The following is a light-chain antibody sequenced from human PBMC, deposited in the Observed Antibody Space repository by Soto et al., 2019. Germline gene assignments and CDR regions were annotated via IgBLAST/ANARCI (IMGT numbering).Light chain of an antibody. CDR3: QQYESFSPYT. J-gene: IGKJ2*01. CDR2: VAS. V-gene: IGKV1-5*01. CDR1: QSVSSS. Sequence: DIQMTQSPSTLSAFVGDRVTITCRASQSVSSSLAWYQQKPGKAPKLLIYVASTLESGVPSRFSGSGYGTEFTLTINSLQPGDFATYYCQQYESFSPYTFGQGTRLEI.